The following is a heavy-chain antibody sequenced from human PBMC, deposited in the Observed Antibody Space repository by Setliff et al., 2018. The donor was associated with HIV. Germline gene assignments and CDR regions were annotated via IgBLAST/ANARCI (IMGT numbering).Heavy chain of an antibody. J-gene: IGHJ3*01. Sequence: PSETLSLTCTVSGASISSGGYYWNWIRQLPGKGLEWIGYILDSGSTYYNPSLRGRLSMSIDTSANQFSVELTSVTAADRALYFCARVPNWGSAPFAYDVWGLGTMVTVSS. CDR2: ILDSGST. CDR1: GASISSGGYY. V-gene: IGHV4-31*03. D-gene: IGHD7-27*01. CDR3: ARVPNWGSAPFAYDV.